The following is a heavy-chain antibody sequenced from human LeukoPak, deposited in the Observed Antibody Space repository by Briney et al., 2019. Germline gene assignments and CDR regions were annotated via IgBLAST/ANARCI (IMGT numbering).Heavy chain of an antibody. CDR1: GFTFSSYG. CDR3: ARDRNIMVRPISPLDY. J-gene: IGHJ4*02. V-gene: IGHV3-33*01. D-gene: IGHD3-10*01. CDR2: IWYDGSNK. Sequence: LPGGSLRLSCAASGFTFSSYGMHWVRQAPGKGLEWVAVIWYDGSNKYYADSVKGRFTISRDNSKNTLYLQMNSLRAEDTAVYYCARDRNIMVRPISPLDYWGQGTLVTVSS.